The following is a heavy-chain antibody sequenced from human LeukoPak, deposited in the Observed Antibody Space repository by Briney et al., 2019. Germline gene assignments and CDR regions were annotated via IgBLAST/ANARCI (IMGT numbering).Heavy chain of an antibody. D-gene: IGHD3-22*01. V-gene: IGHV3-15*01. J-gene: IGHJ4*02. CDR2: IKRKTDGETR. CDR3: TADVSDSSGYCHDY. CDR1: RLSISNAW. Sequence: GGSLRLSCAASRLSISNAWMSWVRQAPGKGLEWVGRIKRKTDGETRDYAAPVKGRFTISRDDSKNRLYLQMNSLKYEDTAVYYCTADVSDSSGYCHDYWGQGTLVTVSS.